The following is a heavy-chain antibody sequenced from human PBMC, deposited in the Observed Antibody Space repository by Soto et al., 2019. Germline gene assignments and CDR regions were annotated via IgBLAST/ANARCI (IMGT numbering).Heavy chain of an antibody. CDR3: AKGEVRGIIPSYFDY. V-gene: IGHV3-30*18. D-gene: IGHD3-10*01. CDR1: GFTFRWFG. J-gene: IGHJ4*02. CDR2: ISNDGSNE. Sequence: GGSLRLSCAGSGFTFRWFGMNWVRQAPGRGLEWVARISNDGSNEYYVDSVKGRFTISRDNSKNTLYLQMDSLRAEDTAVYYCAKGEVRGIIPSYFDYWGLGTLVTVSS.